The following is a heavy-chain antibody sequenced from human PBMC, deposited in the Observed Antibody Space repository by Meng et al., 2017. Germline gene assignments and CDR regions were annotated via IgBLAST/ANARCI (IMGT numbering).Heavy chain of an antibody. Sequence: VPAGVRVDKPRSSVKVSCKASGYTFTSYDNNWVRQATGQGLEWMGWINPNSGNTGYAQKFQGRVTMTRNTSISTAYMELSSLRSEDTAVYYCARYVAVAGVDYWGQGTLVTVSS. CDR2: INPNSGNT. CDR3: ARYVAVAGVDY. V-gene: IGHV1-8*01. D-gene: IGHD6-19*01. CDR1: GYTFTSYD. J-gene: IGHJ4*02.